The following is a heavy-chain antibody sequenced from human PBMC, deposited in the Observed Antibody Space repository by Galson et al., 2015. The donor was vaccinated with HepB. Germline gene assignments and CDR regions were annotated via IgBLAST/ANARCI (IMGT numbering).Heavy chain of an antibody. Sequence: SVKVSCKASGYTFTDYFIQWVRQAPGQRFEWMGRINPKTGDSNFARKFQGRVTMTRDTAIGTAYLEVSLLTSDDSAIYYCARANLFKRVQVYYFDSWGQGTLVTVSS. V-gene: IGHV1-2*06. CDR2: INPKTGDS. D-gene: IGHD1-14*01. J-gene: IGHJ4*02. CDR1: GYTFTDYF. CDR3: ARANLFKRVQVYYFDS.